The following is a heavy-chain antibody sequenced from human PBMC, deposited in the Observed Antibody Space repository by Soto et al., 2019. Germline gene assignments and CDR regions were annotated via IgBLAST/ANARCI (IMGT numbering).Heavy chain of an antibody. CDR2: MHHTQGT. Sequence: SETLSLTCSVSGASISSYYWTWIRQPPGGGLEWIGYMHHTQGTNDNPSLRGRVHMSIDTSMNQFSLRPTSVTAADTAVYYCARVPFVGYFDWLDPWGHGTMVTVYS. CDR3: ARVPFVGYFDWLDP. J-gene: IGHJ5*02. CDR1: GASISSYY. V-gene: IGHV4-59*01. D-gene: IGHD3-9*01.